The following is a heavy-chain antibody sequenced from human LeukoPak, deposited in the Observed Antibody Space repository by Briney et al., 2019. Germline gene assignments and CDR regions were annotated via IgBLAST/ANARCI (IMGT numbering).Heavy chain of an antibody. CDR1: GFTFSSYS. Sequence: GGSLRLSCAASGFTFSSYSMNWVRQAPGRGLEWVAAITADGGSTHYTTSVKGRFIISRDTPKNTLSLQMNNARAEDTAVYFCARVWLRDYMDVWGEGTTVSVSS. J-gene: IGHJ6*03. CDR2: ITADGGST. V-gene: IGHV3-23*01. CDR3: ARVWLRDYMDV. D-gene: IGHD5-12*01.